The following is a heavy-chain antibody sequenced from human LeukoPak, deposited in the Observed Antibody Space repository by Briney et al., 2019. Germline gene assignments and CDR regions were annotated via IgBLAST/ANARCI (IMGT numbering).Heavy chain of an antibody. D-gene: IGHD3-3*01. V-gene: IGHV1-8*01. J-gene: IGHJ4*02. CDR1: GYTFTSYD. CDR3: ARVNRYYDFWSGYYSDY. Sequence: ASVKVSCKASGYTFTSYDINWVRQATGQGLEWMGWMNPNSGNTGYAQKFQGRVTMTRNTSISTAYMELRSLRSDDTAVYYCARVNRYYDFWSGYYSDYWGQGTLVTVSS. CDR2: MNPNSGNT.